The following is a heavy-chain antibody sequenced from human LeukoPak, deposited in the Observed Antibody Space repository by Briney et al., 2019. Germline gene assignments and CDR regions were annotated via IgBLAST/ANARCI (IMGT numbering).Heavy chain of an antibody. D-gene: IGHD2-15*01. V-gene: IGHV4-59*12. J-gene: IGHJ6*02. Sequence: SETLSLTCTVSGGSISSYYWSWIRQPPGKGLEWIGYIYYTGSTNYNPSLKSRVTISVDTSKNQFSLKLSSVTAADTAVYYCARGRWTCSGGSCHYGMDVWGQGTTVTVSS. CDR1: GGSISSYY. CDR3: ARGRWTCSGGSCHYGMDV. CDR2: IYYTGST.